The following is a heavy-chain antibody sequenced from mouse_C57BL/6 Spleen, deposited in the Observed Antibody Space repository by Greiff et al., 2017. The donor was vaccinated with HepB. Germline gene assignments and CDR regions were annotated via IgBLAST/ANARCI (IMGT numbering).Heavy chain of an antibody. Sequence: VHLVESGAELVRPGTSVKVSCKASGYAFTNYLIEWVRQRPGQGLEWIGVINPGSGGTNYNEKFKGKKTLTADKSSSTDYMQLSSLTSEDSAVYFCARGAGDYWGQGTSVTVSS. V-gene: IGHV1-54*01. CDR1: GYAFTNYL. CDR2: INPGSGGT. CDR3: ARGAGDY. D-gene: IGHD6-1*01. J-gene: IGHJ4*01.